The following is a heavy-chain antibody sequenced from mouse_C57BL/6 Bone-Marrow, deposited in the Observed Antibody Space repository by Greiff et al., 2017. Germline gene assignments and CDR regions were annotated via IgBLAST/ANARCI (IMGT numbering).Heavy chain of an antibody. CDR1: GYTFTEYT. CDR2: FYPGSGSI. J-gene: IGHJ2*01. D-gene: IGHD1-1*01. V-gene: IGHV1-62-2*01. Sequence: VKLMESGAELVKPGASVKLSCKASGYTFTEYTIHWVKQRSGQGLEWIGWFYPGSGSIKYNEKFKDKATLTADKSSSTVYMELSRLTSEDSAVYFCARHEVGGSSSYYLDYWGQGTTLTVSS. CDR3: ARHEVGGSSSYYLDY.